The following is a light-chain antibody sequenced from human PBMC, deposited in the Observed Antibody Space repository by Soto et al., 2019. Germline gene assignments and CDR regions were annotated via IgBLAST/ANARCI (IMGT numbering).Light chain of an antibody. CDR2: EVT. Sequence: QSALTQPPSVSGSPGQSVTISCTGTSSDIGNYDRVSWYRLPPGAAPKLIIYEVTNRPSGVPDRFSGSKSDNTASLTISGLQAEDEAFYYCSSYSSNNPYVIFGGGTKLTVL. CDR3: SSYSSNNPYVI. J-gene: IGLJ2*01. V-gene: IGLV2-18*02. CDR1: SSDIGNYDR.